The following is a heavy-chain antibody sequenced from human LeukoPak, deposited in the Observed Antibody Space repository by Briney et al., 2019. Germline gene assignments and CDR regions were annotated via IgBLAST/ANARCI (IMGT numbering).Heavy chain of an antibody. CDR3: ASGITGTTFKKVLDY. V-gene: IGHV1-69*02. D-gene: IGHD1-7*01. CDR2: IIPILGIA. Sequence: ASVKVSRKASGGTFSSYTISCVRHAPGQGLEWMGRIIPILGIANYAQKFQGRVTITADKSTSTAYMELSSLRSEDTAVYYCASGITGTTFKKVLDYWGQGTLVTVSS. CDR1: GGTFSSYT. J-gene: IGHJ4*02.